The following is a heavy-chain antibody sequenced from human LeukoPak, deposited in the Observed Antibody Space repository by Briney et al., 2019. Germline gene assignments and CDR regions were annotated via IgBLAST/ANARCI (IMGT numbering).Heavy chain of an antibody. CDR1: GFTFSSYG. CDR2: ISYDGSNK. D-gene: IGHD1-26*01. J-gene: IGHJ4*02. V-gene: IGHV3-30*18. CDR3: AKDVVGAINYFDY. Sequence: PGRSLRLSCAASGFTFSSYGMHWVRQAPGKGLEWVAVISYDGSNKYYADSVKGRFTISRDNSKNTLYLQMNSLRAEDTAVYYCAKDVVGAINYFDYWGQGTLVTVSS.